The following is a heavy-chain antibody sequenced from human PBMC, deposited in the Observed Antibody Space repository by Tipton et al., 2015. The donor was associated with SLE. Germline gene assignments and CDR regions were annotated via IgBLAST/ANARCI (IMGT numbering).Heavy chain of an antibody. Sequence: SLRLSCAASGFTVSSNYMSWVRQAPGKGLEWVSVIYSGGSTYYADSVKGRFTISRDNSKNTMYLQMNSLRAEDTAVYYCARGDYYGSGSYGALFDYWGQGTLVTVSS. J-gene: IGHJ4*02. V-gene: IGHV3-53*01. CDR3: ARGDYYGSGSYGALFDY. CDR2: IYSGGST. D-gene: IGHD3-10*01. CDR1: GFTVSSNY.